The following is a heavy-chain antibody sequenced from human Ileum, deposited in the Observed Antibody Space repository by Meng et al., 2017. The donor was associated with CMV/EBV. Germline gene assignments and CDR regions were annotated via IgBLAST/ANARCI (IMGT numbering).Heavy chain of an antibody. V-gene: IGHV3-74*01. D-gene: IGHD3-3*01. CDR3: ARGGYDFWTDYLHY. CDR1: GFTLSSYY. J-gene: IGHJ4*02. CDR2: INSDGTIT. Sequence: GESLKISCAASGFTLSSYYMYWVRQAPGKGLVWVSRINSDGTITYYADSVKGRFTIPRDNAKNTLYLQMDSLRGEDTGTYYCARGGYDFWTDYLHYWGQGTLVTVSS.